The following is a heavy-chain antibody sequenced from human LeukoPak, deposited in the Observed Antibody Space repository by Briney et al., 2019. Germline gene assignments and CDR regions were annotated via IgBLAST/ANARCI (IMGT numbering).Heavy chain of an antibody. CDR1: VLTFSGYW. CDR2: IKQDGSEK. V-gene: IGHV3-7*01. CDR3: ARGYCSGGSCYSIDY. D-gene: IGHD2-15*01. Sequence: PGGSLRLSCAASVLTFSGYWMSWVRQAPGKGLEWVANIKQDGSEKYYVDSVKGRFTISRDNAKNSLYLQMNSLRAEDTAVYDCARGYCSGGSCYSIDYWGQGTLVTVSS. J-gene: IGHJ4*02.